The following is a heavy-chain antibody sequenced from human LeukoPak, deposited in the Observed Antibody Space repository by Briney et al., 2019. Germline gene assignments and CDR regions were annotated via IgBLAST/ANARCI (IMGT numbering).Heavy chain of an antibody. D-gene: IGHD2/OR15-2a*01. J-gene: IGHJ4*02. CDR2: INPNSGAT. Sequence: ASVKVSCKTSGYTLSDYYMHWVRQAPGQGLEWMGWINPNSGATTYAENFQGRVIMTRDTSISTAYMELTSLRSDDTALYYCARGVLLALRGFDYWGQGTLVTVSS. V-gene: IGHV1-2*02. CDR3: ARGVLLALRGFDY. CDR1: GYTLSDYY.